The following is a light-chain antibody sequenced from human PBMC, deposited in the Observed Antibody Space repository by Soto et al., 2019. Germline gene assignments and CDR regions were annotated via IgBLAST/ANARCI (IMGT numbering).Light chain of an antibody. V-gene: IGKV1-5*03. J-gene: IGKJ1*01. Sequence: DIQMTQSPSTLSASVGDRVTITCRASQSIDTWLAWYQQKPGKAPKLLIYEASRLEGGVPSRFSGSGSGTDFTLTISSLQPDDFATYYCHQYHTYWTFGQGTKVEIK. CDR3: HQYHTYWT. CDR1: QSIDTW. CDR2: EAS.